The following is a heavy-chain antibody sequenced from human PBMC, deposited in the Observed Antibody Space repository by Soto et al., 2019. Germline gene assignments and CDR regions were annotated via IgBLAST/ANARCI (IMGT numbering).Heavy chain of an antibody. V-gene: IGHV4-59*01. D-gene: IGHD5-18*01. CDR1: GGSISSYY. CDR2: ISYSGST. Sequence: QVQLQESGPGLVKPSETLSLTCTVSGGSISSYYWSWIRQSPGKGLEWIGYISYSGSTKYNPSLKRRFTLSVDPSTNQFSLKLSSVTAADTAVYYCARGRGDTAMAWYYWGQGTLVTVSS. J-gene: IGHJ4*02. CDR3: ARGRGDTAMAWYY.